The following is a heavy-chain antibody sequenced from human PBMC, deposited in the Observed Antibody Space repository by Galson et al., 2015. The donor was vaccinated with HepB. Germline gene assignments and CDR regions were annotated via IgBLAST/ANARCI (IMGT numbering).Heavy chain of an antibody. Sequence: SETLSLTCSVSGASISNSHYYWAWVRQPPGKALEWIGNVYYTGNNYYNPSLKSRVTISVDTSKNQFSLNLTSVTGADTAVYYCARLIQLGLNWWFDPWGQGTLSPSRQ. J-gene: IGHJ5*02. V-gene: IGHV4-39*01. CDR2: VYYTGNN. D-gene: IGHD5-12*01. CDR1: GASISNSHYY. CDR3: ARLIQLGLNWWFDP.